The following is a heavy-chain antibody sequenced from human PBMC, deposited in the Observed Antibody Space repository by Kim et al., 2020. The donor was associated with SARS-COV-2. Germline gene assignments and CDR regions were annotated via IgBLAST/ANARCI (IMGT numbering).Heavy chain of an antibody. CDR2: INHSGST. V-gene: IGHV4-34*01. CDR1: GGSFSGYY. D-gene: IGHD4-17*01. CDR3: ARGAAIEGGYGDYDLLDAFDI. Sequence: SETLSLTCAVYGGSFSGYYWSWIRQPPGKGLEWIGEINHSGSTNYNPSLKSRVTISVDTSKNQFSLKLSSVTAADTAVYYCARGAAIEGGYGDYDLLDAFDIWGQGTMVTVSS. J-gene: IGHJ3*02.